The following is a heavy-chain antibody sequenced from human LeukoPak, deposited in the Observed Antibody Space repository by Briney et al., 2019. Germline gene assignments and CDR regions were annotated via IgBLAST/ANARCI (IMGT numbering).Heavy chain of an antibody. J-gene: IGHJ4*02. V-gene: IGHV4-31*03. D-gene: IGHD3-16*02. CDR3: TRDRDYDYIWGTYRVFDY. CDR2: IYYSGST. Sequence: SQTLSLTCTVSGGSISSGGYYWSWIRQHPGKGLEWIGYIYYSGSTYYNPSLKSRVTISVDTSKNQFSLKLSSVTAADTAVYYCTRDRDYDYIWGTYRVFDYWGQGTLVTVSS. CDR1: GGSISSGGYY.